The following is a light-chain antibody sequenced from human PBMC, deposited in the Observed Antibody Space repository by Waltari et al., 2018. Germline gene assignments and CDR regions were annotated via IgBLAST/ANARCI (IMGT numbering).Light chain of an antibody. V-gene: IGLV1-40*01. Sequence: QSVLTQPPSVSGAPGQRVTISCTGSSSNIGAGYDVHWYQQLPGTTTKLLIFGNTNRPSGVPDRFSGSKSGTSASLAITGLQAEDEGHYYCQSYDRSLSVVFGGGTTLTVL. CDR3: QSYDRSLSVV. CDR2: GNT. CDR1: SSNIGAGYD. J-gene: IGLJ2*01.